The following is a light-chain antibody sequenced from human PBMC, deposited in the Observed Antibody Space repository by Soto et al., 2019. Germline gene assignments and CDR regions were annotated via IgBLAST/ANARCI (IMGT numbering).Light chain of an antibody. J-gene: IGLJ1*01. V-gene: IGLV2-11*01. CDR1: SSDVGSYNF. CDR3: CSYAGSYTFV. CDR2: DVK. Sequence: QSALTQPRSVSGSPGQSVTISCTGTSSDVGSYNFVSWYQQHPGKAPKVMIYDVKTRPSGVPNRFSGSKSGNTASLTISELQAEDEADYYCCSYAGSYTFVFGTGTKLTVL.